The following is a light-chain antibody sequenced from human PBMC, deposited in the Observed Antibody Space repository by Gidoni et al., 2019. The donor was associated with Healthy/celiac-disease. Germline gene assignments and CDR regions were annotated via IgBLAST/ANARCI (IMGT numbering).Light chain of an antibody. J-gene: IGKJ1*01. CDR1: QSVSSSY. V-gene: IGKV3-20*01. CDR3: QQYGSSPRT. CDR2: GAS. Sequence: EIVLTQSPGTLSLSTGERPTLSCRASQSVSSSYLAWYQQKPGQAPRLLIYGASSRATGIPDRFSGSGSGTDFTLTISRLEPEDFAVYYCQQYGSSPRTFGQGTKVEIK.